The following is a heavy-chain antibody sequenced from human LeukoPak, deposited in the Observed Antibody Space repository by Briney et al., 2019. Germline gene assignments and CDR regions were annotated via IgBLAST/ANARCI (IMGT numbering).Heavy chain of an antibody. CDR2: MYYGGST. D-gene: IGHD3-10*01. CDR3: ARRNSGSGNFDC. CDR1: GGSISSSTYY. V-gene: IGHV4-39*01. Sequence: TSETLSLTCTVSGGSISSSTYYWGWVRQPPGKWLEWIGNMYYGGSTYYNPSLKSRVTISVDTSNNQFSLKLSSVTAADTAMYYCARRNSGSGNFDCWGQGTLVTVSS. J-gene: IGHJ4*02.